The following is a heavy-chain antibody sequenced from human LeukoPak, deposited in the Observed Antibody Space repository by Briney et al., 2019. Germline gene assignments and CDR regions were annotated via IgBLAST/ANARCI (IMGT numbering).Heavy chain of an antibody. D-gene: IGHD4-11*01. CDR2: IYYIGTT. CDR1: GGSINSDY. J-gene: IGHJ4*02. Sequence: SETLSLTCTVSGGSINSDYWSWIRQPPGKGLGWIGNIYYIGTTNYNPSLKSRVTISVDLSKNQFSLKLRSVTAADTAVYYCARVPKGLQQAYFDYWGQGTLVTVSS. CDR3: ARVPKGLQQAYFDY. V-gene: IGHV4-59*01.